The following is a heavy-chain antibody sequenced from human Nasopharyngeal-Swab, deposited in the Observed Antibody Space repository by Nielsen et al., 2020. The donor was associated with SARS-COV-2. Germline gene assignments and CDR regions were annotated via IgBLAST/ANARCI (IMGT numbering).Heavy chain of an antibody. CDR2: IWYDGSNK. CDR3: ARDTTWDTAMVEYYYYYYGMDV. CDR1: GFTFSSYG. Sequence: GESLKISCAASGFTFSSYGMHWVRQAPGKGLEWVAVIWYDGSNKYYADSVKGRFTISRDNAKNSLYLQMNSLRAEDTAVYYCARDTTWDTAMVEYYYYYYGMDVWGQGTTVTVSS. V-gene: IGHV3-33*01. D-gene: IGHD5-18*01. J-gene: IGHJ6*02.